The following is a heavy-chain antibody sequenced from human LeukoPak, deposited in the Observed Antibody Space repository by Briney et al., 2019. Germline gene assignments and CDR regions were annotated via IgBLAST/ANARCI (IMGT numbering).Heavy chain of an antibody. V-gene: IGHV4-59*01. D-gene: IGHD5-12*01. CDR2: IYYGGST. CDR1: GGSLSSYY. Sequence: SETLSLTCTVSGGSLSSYYWSWIRQPPGKGLEWVGYIYYGGSTNYNPSLKSRVTISVDTSKHQFSLKLSSVTAADTGVYYCARVSGYDWESFYDYWGQGTLVTVSS. J-gene: IGHJ4*02. CDR3: ARVSGYDWESFYDY.